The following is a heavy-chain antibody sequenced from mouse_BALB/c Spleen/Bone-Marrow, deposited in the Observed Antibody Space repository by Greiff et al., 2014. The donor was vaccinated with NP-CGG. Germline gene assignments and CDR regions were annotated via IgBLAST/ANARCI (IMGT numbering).Heavy chain of an antibody. J-gene: IGHJ4*01. CDR3: VRENYDYDGDAMDY. CDR2: INPSSGYT. CDR1: GYTFTYYT. Sequence: QVQLQQSAAELARPGASVKMSCKPSGYTFTYYTMHWVKQRPGQGLEWIGYINPSSGYTDYNQKFKDKTTLTTDKSSSTAYLQMSSRTSEDSAVYYCVRENYDYDGDAMDYWGQGTSVTVSS. D-gene: IGHD2-4*01. V-gene: IGHV1-4*02.